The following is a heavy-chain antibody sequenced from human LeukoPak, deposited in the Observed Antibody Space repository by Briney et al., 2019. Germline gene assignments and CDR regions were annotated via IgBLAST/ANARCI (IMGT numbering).Heavy chain of an antibody. D-gene: IGHD3-3*01. CDR3: ASGNFDFWSGPNDY. J-gene: IGHJ4*02. V-gene: IGHV3-21*01. Sequence: PGGSLRLSCAASGFTFSSYSVNWVRQAPGKGLKWVSSISSSSSYIYYADSVKGRFTISRDNAKNSLYLQMNSLRAEDTAVYYCASGNFDFWSGPNDYWGQRTLVTVSS. CDR2: ISSSSSYI. CDR1: GFTFSSYS.